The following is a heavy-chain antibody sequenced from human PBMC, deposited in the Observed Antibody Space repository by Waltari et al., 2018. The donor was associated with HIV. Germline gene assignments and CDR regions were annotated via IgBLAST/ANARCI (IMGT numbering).Heavy chain of an antibody. J-gene: IGHJ5*02. Sequence: QVKLVGSGGGVVQPGRSLRPSWAAPGFSFSSYGRPWVRQAPGKGLEWVAVISYDGSNKYYADSVKGRFTISRDNSKNTLYLQMNSLRAEDTAVYYCAKDYFVVVTAAGPFDPWGQGTLVTVSS. D-gene: IGHD2-21*02. CDR1: GFSFSSYG. V-gene: IGHV3-30*18. CDR2: ISYDGSNK. CDR3: AKDYFVVVTAAGPFDP.